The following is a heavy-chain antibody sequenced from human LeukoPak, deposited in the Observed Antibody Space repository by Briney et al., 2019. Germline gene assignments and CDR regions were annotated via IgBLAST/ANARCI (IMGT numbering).Heavy chain of an antibody. CDR3: ANLARYYDSSGYSLVDY. D-gene: IGHD3-22*01. CDR1: GFTVSSYA. Sequence: PGGSLRLSCAASGFTVSSYAMSWVRQAPGKGLEWVSAISGSGGSTYYADSVKGRFTISRDNSKNTLYLQMNSLRAEDTAVYYCANLARYYDSSGYSLVDYWGQGTLVTVSS. J-gene: IGHJ4*02. V-gene: IGHV3-23*01. CDR2: ISGSGGST.